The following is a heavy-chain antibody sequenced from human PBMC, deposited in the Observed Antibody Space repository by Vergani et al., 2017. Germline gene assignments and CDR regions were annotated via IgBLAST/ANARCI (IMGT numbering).Heavy chain of an antibody. V-gene: IGHV3-20*04. D-gene: IGHD3-22*01. CDR3: ATIDSSGYYPTYNVPDY. CDR2: VNWNGVGS. J-gene: IGHJ4*02. Sequence: EVQLVESGGRVVRPGGSLRLSCIASGFKFDDYGMNWVRHVPGKGLEWVAGVNWNGVGSAYADSVRGRFIISRDNAKNSLFLQMNSLRVEDTALYYCATIDSSGYYPTYNVPDYWAQGPQVTFSS. CDR1: GFKFDDYG.